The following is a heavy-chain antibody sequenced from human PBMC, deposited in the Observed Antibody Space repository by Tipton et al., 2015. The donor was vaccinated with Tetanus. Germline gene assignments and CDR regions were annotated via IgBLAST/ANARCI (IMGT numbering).Heavy chain of an antibody. J-gene: IGHJ6*02. Sequence: SLRLSCAASGFTFSSYAMHWVRQAPGKGLEWVAVISYDGSNKYYADSVKGRFTISRDNSKNTLYLQMNSLRAEDTAVYYCARDLYDSSGYWSDYGMDVWGQGTTVTVSS. CDR2: ISYDGSNK. CDR1: GFTFSSYA. D-gene: IGHD3-22*01. CDR3: ARDLYDSSGYWSDYGMDV. V-gene: IGHV3-30-3*01.